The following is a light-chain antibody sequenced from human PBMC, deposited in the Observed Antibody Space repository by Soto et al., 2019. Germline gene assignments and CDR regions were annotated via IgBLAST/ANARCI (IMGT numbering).Light chain of an antibody. CDR1: QSISNW. V-gene: IGKV1-5*01. CDR3: QQYNNWASIT. J-gene: IGKJ5*01. Sequence: IQLTQSPSTLPSSVGDRVTITCRASQSISNWLAWYQQKPGTAPTVLIHHASNLQSGVPSRFSGSGSGTEFTLTISSLQPDDFAVYYCQQYNNWASITFGQGTRLEIK. CDR2: HAS.